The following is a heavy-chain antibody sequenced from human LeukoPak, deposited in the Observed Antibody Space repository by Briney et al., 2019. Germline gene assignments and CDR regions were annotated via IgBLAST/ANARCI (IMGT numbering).Heavy chain of an antibody. CDR2: FYNSGRT. Sequence: SETLSPTCTVSGGSISSDLYYWNWIRQPAGKGLEWIGRFYNSGRTNFNPSLKSRVTISADTSKNQFSLKLRSVTAADTAVYYCARGDLKLDWFDPWGQGTLVIVST. V-gene: IGHV4-61*02. CDR3: ARGDLKLDWFDP. CDR1: GGSISSDLYY. J-gene: IGHJ5*02. D-gene: IGHD3-3*01.